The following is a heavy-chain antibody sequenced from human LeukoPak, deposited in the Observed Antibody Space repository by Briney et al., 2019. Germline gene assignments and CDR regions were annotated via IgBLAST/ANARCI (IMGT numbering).Heavy chain of an antibody. J-gene: IGHJ4*02. CDR1: GGTFSSYA. CDR3: ARSWLTFHYFDH. V-gene: IGHV1-18*01. CDR2: ISAYNGNT. D-gene: IGHD3-3*02. Sequence: GASVKVSCKASGGTFSSYAISWVRQAPGQGLEWMGWISAYNGNTNYAEKFQGRVTMTTDTSTSTAYMELRSLRSDDTAVYYCARSWLTFHYFDHWGQGTLVTVSS.